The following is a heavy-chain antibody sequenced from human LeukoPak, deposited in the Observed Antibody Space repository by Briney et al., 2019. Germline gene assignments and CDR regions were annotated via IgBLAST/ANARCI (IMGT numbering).Heavy chain of an antibody. CDR2: INSGSTYI. Sequence: TTGGSLRLSCAASGFTFSAYSMNWVRQAPGKGLEWVSSINSGSTYINYADSVKGRFTISRDNADNLLYLQMDSLRDEDTAVYYCAKQTVQWRLTDFWGQGTLVTVSS. V-gene: IGHV3-21*01. J-gene: IGHJ4*02. CDR3: AKQTVQWRLTDF. D-gene: IGHD6-19*01. CDR1: GFTFSAYS.